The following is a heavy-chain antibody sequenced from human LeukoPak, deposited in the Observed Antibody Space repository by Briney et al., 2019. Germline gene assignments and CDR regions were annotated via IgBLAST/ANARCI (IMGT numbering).Heavy chain of an antibody. Sequence: GGSLRLSCAASVFTFSTYNMNWVRQAPGKGLEWVSVIYSGGSTYYADSVKGRFTISRDNSKNTLYLQMNSLRAEDTAVYYCARSDSSGYYSFDPWGQGTLVTVSS. CDR2: IYSGGST. CDR1: VFTFSTYN. CDR3: ARSDSSGYYSFDP. D-gene: IGHD3-22*01. V-gene: IGHV3-66*01. J-gene: IGHJ5*02.